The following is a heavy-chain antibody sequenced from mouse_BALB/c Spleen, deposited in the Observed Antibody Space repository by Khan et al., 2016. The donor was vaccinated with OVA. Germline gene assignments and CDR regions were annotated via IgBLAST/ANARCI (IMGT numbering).Heavy chain of an antibody. CDR1: GFTFSSFG. CDR3: ARGNWAY. D-gene: IGHD4-1*01. J-gene: IGHJ2*01. Sequence: DVMLVESGGGLVQPGGSRKLSCAASGFTFSSFGMHWVRQAPEKGLEWVAYINSGSSTIYYADPVKGRFTISRDNPKNTLFLQMTSLRSEDTAMYYCARGNWAYWGQGTTLTVSS. CDR2: INSGSSTI. V-gene: IGHV5-17*02.